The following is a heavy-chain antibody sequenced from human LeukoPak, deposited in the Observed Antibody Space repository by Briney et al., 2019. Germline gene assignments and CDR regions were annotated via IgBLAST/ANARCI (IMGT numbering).Heavy chain of an antibody. CDR2: IYYSGST. CDR1: GGSFSGYY. CDR3: ARVINWFDP. Sequence: PSETLSLTCAVYGGSFSGYYWSWIRQPPGKGLEWIGYIYYSGSTNYNPSLKSRVTISVDTSKSQFSLKLSSVTAADTAVYYCARVINWFDPWGQGTLVTVSS. J-gene: IGHJ5*02. V-gene: IGHV4-59*01.